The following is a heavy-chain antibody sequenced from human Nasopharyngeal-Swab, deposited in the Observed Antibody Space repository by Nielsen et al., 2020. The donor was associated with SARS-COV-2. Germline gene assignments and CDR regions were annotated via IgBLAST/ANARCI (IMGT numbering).Heavy chain of an antibody. V-gene: IGHV4-59*01. CDR3: ARAQYSGYDYYYYMDV. D-gene: IGHD5-12*01. J-gene: IGHJ6*03. CDR2: IYYSGST. CDR1: GGSISGYY. Sequence: SGTLSLTCTVSGGSISGYYWSWIRQPPGKGLEWIGYIYYSGSTNYNPSLKSRVTISVDTSKNQFSLKLSSVTAADTAVYYCARAQYSGYDYYYYMDVWGKGTTVTVSS.